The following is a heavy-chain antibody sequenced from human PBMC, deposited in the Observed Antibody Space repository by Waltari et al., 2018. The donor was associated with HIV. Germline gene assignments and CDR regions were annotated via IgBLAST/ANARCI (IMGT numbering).Heavy chain of an antibody. Sequence: QVQLVESGGGVVQPGRSLRRSCAASGFTFSSYGMHWVRQAPGKGLEWLAVVWYDGKNKYYADSVKGRFTVSRDNSKNTLFLQMNSLRVDDTAVYYCARTPYDTSGYCFDYWGQGTLVTVSS. D-gene: IGHD3-22*01. J-gene: IGHJ4*02. V-gene: IGHV3-33*01. CDR3: ARTPYDTSGYCFDY. CDR1: GFTFSSYG. CDR2: VWYDGKNK.